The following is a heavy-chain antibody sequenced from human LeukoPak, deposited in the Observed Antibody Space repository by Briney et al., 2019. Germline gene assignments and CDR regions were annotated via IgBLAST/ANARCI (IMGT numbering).Heavy chain of an antibody. Sequence: ASVKVSCKASGYTFTGYYMHWVRQAPGQGLEWMGWINPNSGGTNYAQKFQGRVTMTRDTSISTAYMELSRLRSDDTAVYYCARQRRAVTTSACIYGMDVWGQGTTVTVSS. CDR3: ARQRRAVTTSACIYGMDV. V-gene: IGHV1-2*02. CDR1: GYTFTGYY. CDR2: INPNSGGT. J-gene: IGHJ6*02. D-gene: IGHD4-17*01.